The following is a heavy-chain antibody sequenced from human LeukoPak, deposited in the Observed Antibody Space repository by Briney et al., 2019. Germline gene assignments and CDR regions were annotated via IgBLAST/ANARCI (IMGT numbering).Heavy chain of an antibody. CDR3: ARLPAYCSSTSCYYDY. D-gene: IGHD2-2*01. V-gene: IGHV3-48*04. Sequence: GGSLRLSCAASGFTFSSYSMNWVRQPQGKGRGWVSYISSASGSIYYADSVKGRFTISRDNAKNSLFLQMNSLRAEDTAVYYCARLPAYCSSTSCYYDYWGQGTLVTVSS. CDR1: GFTFSSYS. CDR2: ISSASGSI. J-gene: IGHJ4*02.